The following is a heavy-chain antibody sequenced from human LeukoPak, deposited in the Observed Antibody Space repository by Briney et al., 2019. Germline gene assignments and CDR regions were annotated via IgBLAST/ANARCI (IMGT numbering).Heavy chain of an antibody. CDR2: ISGNGGRT. J-gene: IGHJ4*02. CDR1: GFTVSSNY. CDR3: AKDRQDSSTWYYFDY. Sequence: GGSLRLSCAASGFTVSSNYMSWVRQAPGKGLEWVSVISGNGGRTSYADSVKGRFTISRDNYKNTLYLQMNSLRAEDTAIYYCAKDRQDSSTWYYFDYWGQGTLVTVSS. D-gene: IGHD6-13*01. V-gene: IGHV3-23*01.